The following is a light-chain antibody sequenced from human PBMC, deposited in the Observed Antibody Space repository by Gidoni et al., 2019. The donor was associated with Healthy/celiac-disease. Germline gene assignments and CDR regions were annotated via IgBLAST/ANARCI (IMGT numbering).Light chain of an antibody. J-gene: IGKJ4*01. CDR1: QSVSSY. CDR2: DAS. Sequence: EIVLTQSPATLSLSPGERATLSCRASQSVSSYLAWYQQKPGQAPRLLTYDASNRATGIPARCSGSGSGTDFTITISSLEPEDFAVYYCQQRSNWLTFGGGTKVEIK. V-gene: IGKV3-11*01. CDR3: QQRSNWLT.